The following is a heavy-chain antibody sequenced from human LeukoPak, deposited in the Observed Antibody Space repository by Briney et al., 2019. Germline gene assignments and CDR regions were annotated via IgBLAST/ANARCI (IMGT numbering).Heavy chain of an antibody. V-gene: IGHV3-30*02. CDR2: IRYDGSNK. D-gene: IGHD6-6*01. CDR3: AKDQYSSSYYFDY. Sequence: GRSLRLSCAASGFTFSSHGMHWVRQAPGKGLEWVAFIRYDGSNKYYTDSVKGRFTISRDNSKNTLYLQMNSLRAEDTAVYYCAKDQYSSSYYFDYWGQGTLVTVSS. J-gene: IGHJ4*02. CDR1: GFTFSSHG.